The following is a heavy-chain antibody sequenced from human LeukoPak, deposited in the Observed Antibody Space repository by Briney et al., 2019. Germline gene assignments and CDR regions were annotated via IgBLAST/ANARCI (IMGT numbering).Heavy chain of an antibody. Sequence: GGSLRLSCAASGFTFGSYALTWVRQAPGEGLEWISAISGSGESSYYGDSVRGRFTISSDNSKNTLYLQMNSLRAEDTAVYYCAKCQSLAVAANNYWGQGTLVTVSS. D-gene: IGHD6-19*01. CDR2: ISGSGESS. CDR1: GFTFGSYA. V-gene: IGHV3-23*01. CDR3: AKCQSLAVAANNY. J-gene: IGHJ4*02.